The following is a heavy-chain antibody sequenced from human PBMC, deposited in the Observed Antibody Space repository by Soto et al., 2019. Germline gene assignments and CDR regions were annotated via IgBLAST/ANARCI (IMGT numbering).Heavy chain of an antibody. V-gene: IGHV5-51*01. J-gene: IGHJ6*02. Sequence: GESLKISCKGSGYSFTSYWIGWVRQMPGKGLEWMRIIYPGDSDTRYSPSFQGQGTISADKSISTAYLQWISLKASDTAMYYCARGGVSFSLFWGMDGWGQGTTVTVSS. CDR3: ARGGVSFSLFWGMDG. D-gene: IGHD2-8*02. CDR1: GYSFTSYW. CDR2: IYPGDSDT.